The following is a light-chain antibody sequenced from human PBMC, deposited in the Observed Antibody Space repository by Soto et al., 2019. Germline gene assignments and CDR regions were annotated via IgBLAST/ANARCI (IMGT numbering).Light chain of an antibody. Sequence: DIQMTQSPSSLSASVGDRVTITCRASQGIAKSLAWYHQRPGKAPKLLIYSASTLQSGVPSRFSGSGSGTDFTLTISSLQPEDVATYYCQKYNSAPWTLGQGTKVDIK. CDR1: QGIAKS. V-gene: IGKV1-27*01. J-gene: IGKJ1*01. CDR3: QKYNSAPWT. CDR2: SAS.